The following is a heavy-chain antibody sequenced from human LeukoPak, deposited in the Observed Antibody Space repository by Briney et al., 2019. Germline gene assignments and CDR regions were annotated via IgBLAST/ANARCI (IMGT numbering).Heavy chain of an antibody. CDR3: AGSKGVPYYFDY. Sequence: PSETLSLTCAVYGGSFSGYYWSWIRQPPGKGLEWIGEINHSGSTNYNPSLKSRVTISVDTSKNQFSLKLSSVTAADTAVYYCAGSKGVPYYFDYWGQGTLVTVSS. J-gene: IGHJ4*02. D-gene: IGHD2-8*01. CDR1: GGSFSGYY. V-gene: IGHV4-34*01. CDR2: INHSGST.